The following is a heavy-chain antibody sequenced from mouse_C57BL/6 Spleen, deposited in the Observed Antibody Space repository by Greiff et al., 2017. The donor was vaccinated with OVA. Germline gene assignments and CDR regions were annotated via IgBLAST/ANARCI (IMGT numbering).Heavy chain of an antibody. CDR3: ASLGFHYAMDY. CDR1: GYTFTDYN. V-gene: IGHV1-22*01. J-gene: IGHJ4*01. Sequence: DVKLQESGPELVKPGASVKMSCKASGYTFTDYNMHWVKQSHGKSLEWIGYINPNNGGTSYNQKFKGKATLTVNKSSSTAYMELRSLTSEDSAVYYCASLGFHYAMDYWGQGTSVTVSS. CDR2: INPNNGGT.